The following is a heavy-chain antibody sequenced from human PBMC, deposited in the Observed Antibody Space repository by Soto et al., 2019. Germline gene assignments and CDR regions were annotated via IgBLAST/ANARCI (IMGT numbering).Heavy chain of an antibody. J-gene: IGHJ5*02. CDR3: ARDRVASTTQHNWFDP. Sequence: GSLRLSCAASGFTFSSYWMSWVRQAPGKGLEWVANIKQDGSEKYYVDSVKGRFTISRDNAKNSLYLQMNSLRAEDTAVYYCARDRVASTTQHNWFDPWGQGTLVTVSS. D-gene: IGHD1-26*01. V-gene: IGHV3-7*03. CDR2: IKQDGSEK. CDR1: GFTFSSYW.